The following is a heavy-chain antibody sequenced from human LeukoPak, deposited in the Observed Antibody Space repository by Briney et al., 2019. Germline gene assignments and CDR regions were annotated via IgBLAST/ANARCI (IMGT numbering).Heavy chain of an antibody. CDR2: INPNSGVT. CDR3: ARDLGVTVRPFSLFY. D-gene: IGHD6-6*01. J-gene: IGHJ4*02. Sequence: ASVKVSCKASGYTFTAYYMHWVRQAPGQGPEWMGWINPNSGVTNYAQKFQGRVIMTSDTSVSTAYMEFSRLRSDDTAMYYCARDLGVTVRPFSLFYWGQGTLVTVSS. V-gene: IGHV1-2*02. CDR1: GYTFTAYY.